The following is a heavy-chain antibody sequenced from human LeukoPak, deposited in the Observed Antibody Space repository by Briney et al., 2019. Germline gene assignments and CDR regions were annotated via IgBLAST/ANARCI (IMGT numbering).Heavy chain of an antibody. CDR1: GGSISSYY. J-gene: IGHJ6*03. D-gene: IGHD5-18*01. V-gene: IGHV4-59*01. CDR2: IYYSGST. Sequence: SETLSLTXTVSGGSISSYYWSWIRQPPGKGLEWIGYIYYSGSTNYNPSLKSRVTISVDTSKNQFSLKLSSVTAADTAVYYCARSVDTAMADYYYYYMDVWGKGITVTVSS. CDR3: ARSVDTAMADYYYYYMDV.